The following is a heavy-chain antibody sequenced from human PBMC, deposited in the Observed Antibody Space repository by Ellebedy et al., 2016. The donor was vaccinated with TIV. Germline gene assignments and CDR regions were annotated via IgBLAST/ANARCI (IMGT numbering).Heavy chain of an antibody. J-gene: IGHJ6*02. V-gene: IGHV4-30-4*01. D-gene: IGHD2-15*01. CDR3: VRGCSVSYYYYGMDV. CDR1: GDSISSGDYH. Sequence: SETLSLTCTVSGDSISSGDYHWSWIRQSPGKGLEWIGYIYHSGSIDYNPSLKSRVTISADTSKNQFSLRLSSVTATDSGVYYCVRGCSVSYYYYGMDVWGQGTTVTVAS. CDR2: IYHSGSI.